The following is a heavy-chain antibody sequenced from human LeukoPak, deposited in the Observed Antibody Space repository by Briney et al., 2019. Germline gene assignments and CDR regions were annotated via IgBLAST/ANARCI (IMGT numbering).Heavy chain of an antibody. CDR1: GFTFSSYS. J-gene: IGHJ6*02. Sequence: GGSLRLSCAASGFTFSSYSMNWVRQAPGKGLEWVSHITASGTAMFYADSVKGRFTISRDNAKNSLYLQMNSLRDEDTAVYYCARDGGSFSYNMDVWGQGTTVTVSS. V-gene: IGHV3-48*02. D-gene: IGHD1-26*01. CDR3: ARDGGSFSYNMDV. CDR2: ITASGTAM.